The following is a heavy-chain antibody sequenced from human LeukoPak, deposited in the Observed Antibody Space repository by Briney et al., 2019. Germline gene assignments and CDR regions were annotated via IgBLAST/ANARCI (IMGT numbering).Heavy chain of an antibody. CDR2: ISGSGGST. D-gene: IGHD6-19*01. CDR3: AKDSVVAGRYNWFDP. Sequence: SCKASGYTFTGYYMHWVRQAPGKGLEWVSAISGSGGSTYYADSVKGRFTISRDNSKNTLYLQMNSLRAEDTAVYYCAKDSVVAGRYNWFDPWGQGTLVTVSS. V-gene: IGHV3-23*01. CDR1: GYTFTGYY. J-gene: IGHJ5*02.